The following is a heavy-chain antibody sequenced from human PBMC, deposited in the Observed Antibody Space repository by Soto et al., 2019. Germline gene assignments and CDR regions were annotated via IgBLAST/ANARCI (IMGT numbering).Heavy chain of an antibody. D-gene: IGHD3-3*01. V-gene: IGHV3-48*02. CDR3: ARGVGWRSGPFDC. CDR2: ISSSTKTI. J-gene: IGHJ4*02. CDR1: GFSLSTYS. Sequence: EVKLVESGGGLVQPGGSLRLSCAASGFSLSTYSMNWVRQAPGEGLEWLSYISSSTKTIFYADSVKGRFTISRDSANNSLYLQMNSLRDEDTAVYFCARGVGWRSGPFDCWGQGTLVAVSP.